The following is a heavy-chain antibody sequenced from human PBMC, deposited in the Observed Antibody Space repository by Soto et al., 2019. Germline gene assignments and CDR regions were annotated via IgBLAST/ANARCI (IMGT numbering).Heavy chain of an antibody. D-gene: IGHD6-13*01. CDR1: GDCISNYD. CDR3: ARHLWVGSSWYLGAFDI. V-gene: IGHV4-59*08. CDR2: IYYSGST. Sequence: SETLSLTCTVSGDCISNYDWSWIRQPPGKGLEWIGYIYYSGSTNYNPSLKSRVTISVDTSKNQFSLKLSSVTAADTAVYYCARHLWVGSSWYLGAFDIWGQGTIVTVSS. J-gene: IGHJ3*02.